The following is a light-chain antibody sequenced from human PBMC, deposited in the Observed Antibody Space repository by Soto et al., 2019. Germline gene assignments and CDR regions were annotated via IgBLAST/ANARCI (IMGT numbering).Light chain of an antibody. Sequence: QAVVTQPPSASGTPGQRVTISCSGSSSNIGRNTVNWYQQVPGTAPKVLIYNNNQWPSGVPDRFSGSKSGTAASLAISGLRSEDEADYYCAVWDDSLHGVFGGGTKLTVL. V-gene: IGLV1-44*01. CDR3: AVWDDSLHGV. CDR2: NNN. J-gene: IGLJ3*02. CDR1: SSNIGRNT.